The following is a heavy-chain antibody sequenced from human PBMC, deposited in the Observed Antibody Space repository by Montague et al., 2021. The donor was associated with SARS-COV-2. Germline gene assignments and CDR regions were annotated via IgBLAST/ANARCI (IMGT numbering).Heavy chain of an antibody. CDR2: ISYDGSNK. CDR1: GFTFSSYA. CDR3: ARGRYCSSTSCYGYYYGMDV. J-gene: IGHJ6*02. D-gene: IGHD2-2*01. V-gene: IGHV3-30*04. Sequence: SLRPSCAASGFTFSSYAMHLVRQAPGKGLEWVAVISYDGSNKYYADSVKGRFTISRDNSKNTLYLQMNSLRAEDTAVYYCARGRYCSSTSCYGYYYGMDVWGQGTTVTVSS.